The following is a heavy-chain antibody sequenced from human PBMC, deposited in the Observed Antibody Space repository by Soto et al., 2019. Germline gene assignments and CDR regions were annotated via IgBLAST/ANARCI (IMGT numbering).Heavy chain of an antibody. J-gene: IGHJ5*02. CDR2: IYYSGST. CDR1: GGSISSYY. Sequence: SETLSLTCTVSGGSISSYYWSWIRQPPGKGLEWIGYIYYSGSTNYNPSLKSRVTISVDTSKNQFSLKLSSVTAADTAVYYCARLVDLRRWLDPWGQGTLVTVSS. V-gene: IGHV4-59*01. CDR3: ARLVDLRRWLDP. D-gene: IGHD3-3*01.